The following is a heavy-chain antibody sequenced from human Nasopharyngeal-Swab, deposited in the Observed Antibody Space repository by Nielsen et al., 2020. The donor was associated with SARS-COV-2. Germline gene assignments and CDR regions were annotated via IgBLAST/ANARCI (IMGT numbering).Heavy chain of an antibody. CDR2: IRSKAYGGTT. J-gene: IGHJ5*02. Sequence: WIRQPLGKGLEWVGFIRSKAYGGTTEYAASVKGRFTISRDDSKSIAYLQMNSLKTEDTAVYYCTRSYDYVWGSYRKSWGQGTLVTVSS. CDR3: TRSYDYVWGSYRKS. V-gene: IGHV3-49*02. D-gene: IGHD3-16*02.